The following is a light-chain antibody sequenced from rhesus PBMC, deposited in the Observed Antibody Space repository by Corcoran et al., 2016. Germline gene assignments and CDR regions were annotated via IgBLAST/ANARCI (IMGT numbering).Light chain of an antibody. J-gene: IGKJ4*01. Sequence: EIVMTQSPATLPLSPGETATLPCRASESVGSYLAWYQQKPGQVPKLLVHSSYVRATGIPDRFSGNGSMTECTLTISRLEPEDVGVYHCQEYNDLLRTFGGGTKVEIK. CDR3: QEYNDLLRT. CDR2: SSY. V-gene: IGKV3-40*03. CDR1: ESVGSY.